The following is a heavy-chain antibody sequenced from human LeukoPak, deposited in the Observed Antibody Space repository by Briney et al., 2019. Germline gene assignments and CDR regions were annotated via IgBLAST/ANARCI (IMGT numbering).Heavy chain of an antibody. CDR2: IWYDGSNK. D-gene: IGHD2-8*01. CDR1: GFTFSSYG. Sequence: GGSLRLSCAASGFTFSSYGMHWVRQAPGKGLEWVAVIWYDGSNKYYADSLKGRSTISRDNSKNTLYLQMNSLRAEDTAVYYCARSHFDIVLTVYAIETGGVDYWGQGTLVTVSS. CDR3: ARSHFDIVLTVYAIETGGVDY. J-gene: IGHJ4*02. V-gene: IGHV3-33*01.